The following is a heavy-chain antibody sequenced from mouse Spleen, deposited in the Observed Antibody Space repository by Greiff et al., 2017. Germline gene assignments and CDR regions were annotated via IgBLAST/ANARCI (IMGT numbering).Heavy chain of an antibody. CDR1: GYTFTSYW. D-gene: IGHD1-1*01. CDR3: ARRGYYGKDYAMDY. V-gene: IGHV1S137*01. CDR2: ISIYYDNT. Sequence: VKLQESGAELAKPGASVKMSCKASGYTFTSYWMHWVKQSHAKSLEWIGVISIYYDNTNYNQKFKGKATMTVDKSSSTAYMELARLTSEDSAIYYCARRGYYGKDYAMDYWGQGTSVTVSS. J-gene: IGHJ4*01.